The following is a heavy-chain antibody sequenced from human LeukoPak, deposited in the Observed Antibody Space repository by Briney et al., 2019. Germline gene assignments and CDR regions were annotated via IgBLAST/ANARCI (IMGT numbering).Heavy chain of an antibody. CDR2: FDGNGPNT. CDR3: AKGYSSTSYCLDY. D-gene: IGHD2-2*01. J-gene: IGHJ4*02. CDR1: GFTFSSFA. V-gene: IGHV3-23*01. Sequence: GSLRLSCAASGFTFSSFAMTWVRQAPGKGLEWVSGFDGNGPNTYYADSVKGRFTISRDNSRNTVFLQVNSLRAEDTAVYYCAKGYSSTSYCLDYWGQGTLVTVSS.